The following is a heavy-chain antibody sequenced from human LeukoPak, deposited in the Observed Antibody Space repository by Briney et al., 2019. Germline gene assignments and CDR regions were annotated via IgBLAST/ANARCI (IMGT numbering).Heavy chain of an antibody. V-gene: IGHV1-69*02. CDR2: IIPILGIA. CDR1: GGTFSSYT. Sequence: VASVKVSCKASGGTFSSYTISWVRQAPGQGLEWMGRIIPILGIANYAQKFQGRVTITACKSTSTAYMELSSLRSEDTAVYYCARDDFWSGYADWGQGTLVTVSS. CDR3: ARDDFWSGYAD. D-gene: IGHD3-3*01. J-gene: IGHJ4*02.